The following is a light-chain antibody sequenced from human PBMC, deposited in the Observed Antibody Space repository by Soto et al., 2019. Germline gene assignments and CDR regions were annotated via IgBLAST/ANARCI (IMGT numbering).Light chain of an antibody. V-gene: IGKV3D-15*02. CDR1: QSISSN. CDR3: KQYSFLPRT. J-gene: IGKJ1*01. CDR2: GAS. Sequence: EIVMTQSPATLSVSPGERATLSCRASQSISSNLAWYQQKPGQAHRLLIYGASTRATGIPDRFGGSGSGTDFTLTIRRLEPEDFAVYYCKQYSFLPRTFGQGTKVDIK.